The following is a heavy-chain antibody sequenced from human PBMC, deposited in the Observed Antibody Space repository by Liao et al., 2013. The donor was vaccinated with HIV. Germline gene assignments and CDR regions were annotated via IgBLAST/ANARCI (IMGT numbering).Heavy chain of an antibody. V-gene: IGHV4-34*01. Sequence: QVQLQQWGAGLLKPSETLSLTCAVYGGSFSGYYWSWIRQPPGKGLEWIGEINHSGSTNYNPSLKSRVTISVDTSKNQFSLKLSSVTAADTAVYYCARARPCGGDCYSFDYWGQGTLVTVSS. CDR3: ARARPCGGDCYSFDY. J-gene: IGHJ4*02. D-gene: IGHD2-21*01. CDR1: GGSFSGYY. CDR2: INHSGST.